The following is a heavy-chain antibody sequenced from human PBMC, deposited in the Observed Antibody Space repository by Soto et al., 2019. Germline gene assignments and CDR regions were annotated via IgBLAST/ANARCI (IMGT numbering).Heavy chain of an antibody. V-gene: IGHV4-39*07. CDR3: ARRAERFGERPYTIDY. Sequence: SSETLSLTCTVSGGSILNGGHYWTWIRQPPGKGLEWIGEIYHSGSTNYNPSLKSRVTISVDKSKNQFSLKLSSVTAADTAVYYCARRAERFGERPYTIDYWGQGTLVTVSS. CDR2: IYHSGST. J-gene: IGHJ4*02. CDR1: GGSILNGGHY. D-gene: IGHD3-16*01.